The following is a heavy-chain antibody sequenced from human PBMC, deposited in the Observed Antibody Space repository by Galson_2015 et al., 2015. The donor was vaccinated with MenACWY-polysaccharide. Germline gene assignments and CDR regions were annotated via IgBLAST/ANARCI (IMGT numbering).Heavy chain of an antibody. V-gene: IGHV3-23*01. Sequence: SLRLSGAASGFTFSNYAMSWVRQAPGKGLEWVSTIGGSGSNTHYADSVKGRFTISRDNSKNTLSLQMNSLRAEDTAVYYCARVRYSTGKFQFDYWGQGTLVAVSS. CDR3: ARVRYSTGKFQFDY. CDR1: GFTFSNYA. CDR2: IGGSGSNT. J-gene: IGHJ4*02. D-gene: IGHD5-18*01.